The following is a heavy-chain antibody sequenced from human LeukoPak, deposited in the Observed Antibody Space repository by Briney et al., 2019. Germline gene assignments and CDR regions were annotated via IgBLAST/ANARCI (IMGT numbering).Heavy chain of an antibody. CDR1: GGSFSGYY. D-gene: IGHD6-6*01. V-gene: IGHV4-34*01. J-gene: IGHJ6*02. CDR3: ARIAARTPYYYYGMDV. Sequence: KPSETLSLTCAVDGGSFSGYYWSWIRHPPGKWLEWIGEINHSVSTNYNRSLRSRVTISVDTSKNQFSLKLRSVTAADTAVYYCARIAARTPYYYYGMDVWGQGTTVTVSS. CDR2: INHSVST.